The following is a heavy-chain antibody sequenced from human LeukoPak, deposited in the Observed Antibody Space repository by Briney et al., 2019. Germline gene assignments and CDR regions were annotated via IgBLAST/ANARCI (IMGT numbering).Heavy chain of an antibody. D-gene: IGHD4-17*01. V-gene: IGHV3-21*01. Sequence: GGSLRLSCAASGFTFSGYSMNWVRQAPGKGLEWVSSISSSSSYIYYADSVKGRFTISRDNAKNSLYLQMNSLRAEDTAVYYCARVRGMTTVTDYVYWGQGTLVTVSS. J-gene: IGHJ4*02. CDR2: ISSSSSYI. CDR3: ARVRGMTTVTDYVY. CDR1: GFTFSGYS.